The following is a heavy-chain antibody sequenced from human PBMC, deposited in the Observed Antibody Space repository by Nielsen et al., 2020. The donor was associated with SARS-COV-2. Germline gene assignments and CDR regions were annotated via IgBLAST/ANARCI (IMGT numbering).Heavy chain of an antibody. V-gene: IGHV3-7*03. CDR2: IRPDGTGA. J-gene: IGHJ4*02. CDR3: KSEGN. Sequence: GGSLRLSCAASGFTFSASWMAWVRQAPGKGMEWLSNIRPDGTGANYVDSVTGRFTISRDNAKNLLYLQMGSLRADDTAVYFCKSEGNWGQGTLVTVSS. CDR1: GFTFSASW.